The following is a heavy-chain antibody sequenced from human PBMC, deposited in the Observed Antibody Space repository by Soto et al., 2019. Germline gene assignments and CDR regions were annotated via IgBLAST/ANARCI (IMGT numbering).Heavy chain of an antibody. D-gene: IGHD3-22*01. CDR1: GFTFSSYA. Sequence: PGGSLRLSCAASGFTFSSYAMSWVRQAPGKGLEWVSAISGSGGSTYYADSVKGRFTISRDNSKNTLYLQMNSLRAEDTAVYYCAKKWYYDSSGYPQDVWGQGTTVTVSS. CDR3: AKKWYYDSSGYPQDV. J-gene: IGHJ6*02. CDR2: ISGSGGST. V-gene: IGHV3-23*01.